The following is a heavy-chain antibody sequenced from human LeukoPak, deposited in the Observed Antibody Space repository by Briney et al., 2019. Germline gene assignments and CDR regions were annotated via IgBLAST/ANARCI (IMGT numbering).Heavy chain of an antibody. CDR2: ISGNGGST. CDR3: AKVVGATTRGYFDY. V-gene: IGHV3-23*01. Sequence: GGSLRLSCAASGFIFSTYAMSWVRQAPGKGLEWVSTISGNGGSTYYADSVKGRFTISRDNSKNTLYLQMNSLRVKDTAVYYCAKVVGATTRGYFDYWGQGTLVTVSS. D-gene: IGHD1-26*01. J-gene: IGHJ4*02. CDR1: GFIFSTYA.